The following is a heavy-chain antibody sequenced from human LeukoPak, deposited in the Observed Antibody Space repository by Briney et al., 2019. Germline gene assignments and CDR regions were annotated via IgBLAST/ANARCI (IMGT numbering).Heavy chain of an antibody. Sequence: PGGSLRLSCVASGFTFSSYWMHWVRQAPGKGLVWVSRINSDGSSTDYADSVKGLFTISRDNAKNTLYLQMNSLRAEDTAVYYCARGYSYAYVDYWGQGTLVTVSS. D-gene: IGHD5-18*01. CDR3: ARGYSYAYVDY. CDR1: GFTFSSYW. CDR2: INSDGSST. J-gene: IGHJ4*02. V-gene: IGHV3-74*01.